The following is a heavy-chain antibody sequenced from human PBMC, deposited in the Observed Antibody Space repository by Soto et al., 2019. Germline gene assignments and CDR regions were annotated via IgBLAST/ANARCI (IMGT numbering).Heavy chain of an antibody. V-gene: IGHV3-23*01. CDR1: GFTFSTYA. CDR3: AKNWDTTSSSSSH. Sequence: EVQLLESGGGLVQPGGSLRLSCAASGFTFSTYAMSWVRQAPGKGLEWVSAISGTGGSTYYADSVKGRFTISRDNSKNTLYLYMNSLRPEDTAVYYCAKNWDTTSSSSSHWGQGTLVTVSS. D-gene: IGHD6-6*01. J-gene: IGHJ4*02. CDR2: ISGTGGST.